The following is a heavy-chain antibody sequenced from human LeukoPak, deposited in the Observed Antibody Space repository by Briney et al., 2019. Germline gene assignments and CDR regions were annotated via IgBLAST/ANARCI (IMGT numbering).Heavy chain of an antibody. D-gene: IGHD2-15*01. J-gene: IGHJ6*02. V-gene: IGHV3-7*01. CDR3: ARDPRNVVAGGYGMGV. Sequence: RTGGSLRLSCAASGFTFSSYWMSWVRQAPGKGLEWVANIKQDGSEKYYVDSVKGRFTISRDNAKNSLYLQMNSLRAEDTAVYYCARDPRNVVAGGYGMGVWGQGTTVTVSS. CDR1: GFTFSSYW. CDR2: IKQDGSEK.